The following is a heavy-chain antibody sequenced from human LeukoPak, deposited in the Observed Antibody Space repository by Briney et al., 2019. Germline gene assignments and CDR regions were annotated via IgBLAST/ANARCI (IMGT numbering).Heavy chain of an antibody. J-gene: IGHJ4*02. D-gene: IGHD6-13*01. V-gene: IGHV4-39*01. CDR1: GGSISSSSYD. Sequence: PSETLSLTCTVSGGSISSSSYDWGWIRQPPGKGLEWIGSIYYSGSAYYNPSLKSRVTISVDTSKNQFSLKLSSVTAADTAVYYCARAWDSSSWWFDYWGQGTLVTVSS. CDR3: ARAWDSSSWWFDY. CDR2: IYYSGSA.